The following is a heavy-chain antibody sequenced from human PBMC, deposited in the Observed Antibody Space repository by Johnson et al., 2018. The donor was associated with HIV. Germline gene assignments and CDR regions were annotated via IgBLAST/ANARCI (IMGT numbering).Heavy chain of an antibody. CDR2: IKTDGSEK. CDR3: ARGDHYDSSGFYFGAAFDS. CDR1: GFTFSSHW. Sequence: VQLVESGGGLVQPGGSLRLSCAVSGFTFSSHWMTWVRQAPGKGLEWVANIKTDGSEKYYVDSVKGRFTISRDNARNSVYLQMNSLRAEDTAVYYCARGDHYDSSGFYFGAAFDSWGQVTMVTVSS. J-gene: IGHJ3*02. D-gene: IGHD3-22*01. V-gene: IGHV3-7*03.